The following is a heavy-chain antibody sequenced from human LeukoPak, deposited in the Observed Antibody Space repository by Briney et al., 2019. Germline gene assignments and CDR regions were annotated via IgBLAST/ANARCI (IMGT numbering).Heavy chain of an antibody. V-gene: IGHV4-59*01. D-gene: IGHD3-10*01. CDR3: ARRMFGSGSRYWYFDL. J-gene: IGHJ2*01. CDR1: GGSFSSYY. CDR2: IHYSGST. Sequence: SETLSLSCTVSGGSFSSYYWSWIRQPPGEGLEWIGYIHYSGSTNYNASLKSRVSMSVDTSRDQFSLNLRSVTAADTAIYYCARRMFGSGSRYWYFDLWGRGTLVTVSS.